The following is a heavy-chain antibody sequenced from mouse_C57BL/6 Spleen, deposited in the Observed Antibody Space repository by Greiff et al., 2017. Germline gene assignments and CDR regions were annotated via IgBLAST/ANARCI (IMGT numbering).Heavy chain of an antibody. Sequence: VQLQQSGAELVKPGASVKLSCKASGYTFTSYWMHWVKQRPGQGLEWIGMIHPNSGSTNYNEKFKSKATLTVDKSSSTAYMQLSSLTSEDSAVYYCARGDYDGDWFAYWGQGTLVTVSA. D-gene: IGHD2-4*01. CDR3: ARGDYDGDWFAY. CDR1: GYTFTSYW. CDR2: IHPNSGST. J-gene: IGHJ3*01. V-gene: IGHV1-64*01.